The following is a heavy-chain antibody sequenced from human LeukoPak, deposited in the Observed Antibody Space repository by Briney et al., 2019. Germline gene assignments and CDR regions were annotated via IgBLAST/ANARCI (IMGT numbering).Heavy chain of an antibody. CDR2: IYYSGST. CDR3: ARVIAAAAYNWFDP. D-gene: IGHD6-13*01. Sequence: PSETLSLTCTVSGGSISSSSYYWGWIRQPPGKGLEWIGSIYYSGSTYYNPPLKSRVTISVDTSKNQFSLKLSSVTAADTAVYYCARVIAAAAYNWFDPWGQGTLVTVSS. CDR1: GGSISSSSYY. J-gene: IGHJ5*02. V-gene: IGHV4-39*07.